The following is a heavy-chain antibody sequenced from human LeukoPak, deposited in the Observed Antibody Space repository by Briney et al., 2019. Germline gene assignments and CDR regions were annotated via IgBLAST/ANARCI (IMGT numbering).Heavy chain of an antibody. CDR3: AKGALYYYDSSTLSTLFDY. J-gene: IGHJ4*02. CDR2: ISGSGGST. D-gene: IGHD3-22*01. V-gene: IGHV3-23*01. CDR1: GFTFSSYA. Sequence: GGSLRLSCAASGFTFSSYAMSWVRQAPGKGLEWVSAISGSGGSTYYADSVRGRFTISRDNSKNTLYLQMNSLRAEDTAVYYCAKGALYYYDSSTLSTLFDYWGQGTLVTVSS.